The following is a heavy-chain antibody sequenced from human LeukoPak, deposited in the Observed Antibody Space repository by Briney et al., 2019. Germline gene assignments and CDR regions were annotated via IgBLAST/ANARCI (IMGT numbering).Heavy chain of an antibody. J-gene: IGHJ4*02. CDR3: ARDRHIAAAGYYFDY. CDR2: IADDGKDK. Sequence: GRSPRLSCAASGFTFSTYPMHWVRQAPGKGLEWVAVIADDGKDKHYVESVKGRFTISRDNSKNTLYLQMNSLRVEDTAVYYCARDRHIAAAGYYFDYWGQGTLVTVSS. D-gene: IGHD6-25*01. V-gene: IGHV3-30*04. CDR1: GFTFSTYP.